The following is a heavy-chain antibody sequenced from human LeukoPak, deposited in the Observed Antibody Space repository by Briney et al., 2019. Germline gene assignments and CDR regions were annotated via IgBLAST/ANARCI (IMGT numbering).Heavy chain of an antibody. V-gene: IGHV4-39*01. CDR3: ARQGPYTAMAKSPHGFDY. J-gene: IGHJ4*02. Sequence: SETLSLTCTVSGGSISSSSYYWGWIRQPPGKGLEWIGSIYYSGSTYYNPSLNRRVTISVDTSKNQFSLKLSSVTAADTAVYYCARQGPYTAMAKSPHGFDYWGQGTLVTVSS. CDR1: GGSISSSSYY. D-gene: IGHD5-18*01. CDR2: IYYSGST.